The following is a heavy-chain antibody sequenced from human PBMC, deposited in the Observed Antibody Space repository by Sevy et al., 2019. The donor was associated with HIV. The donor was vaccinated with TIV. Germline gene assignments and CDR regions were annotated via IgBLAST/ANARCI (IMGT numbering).Heavy chain of an antibody. Sequence: ASVKVSCKASGGTFDTYSISWLRQAPGQGLEWMGGLTPMFGTAYYAQNFQGRVTIVADKSTSTAYMELRSLRFEDSAVFYCARDRDITFGGGDAFDIWGQRTMVTVSS. CDR3: ARDRDITFGGGDAFDI. CDR2: LTPMFGTA. J-gene: IGHJ3*02. V-gene: IGHV1-69*06. D-gene: IGHD3-16*01. CDR1: GGTFDTYS.